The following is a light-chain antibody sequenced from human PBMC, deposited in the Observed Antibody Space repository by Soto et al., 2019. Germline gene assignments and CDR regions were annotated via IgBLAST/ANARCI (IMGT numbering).Light chain of an antibody. CDR3: QQYYSYPRIT. V-gene: IGKV1-9*01. J-gene: IGKJ5*01. Sequence: DIQLTQSPSFLSASVGDRVTITCRASQGISSYLAWYQQKPGKAPKLLIYAASTLQSGVPSRFSGSGSGTDFTLTISCLQSEDFATYYCQQYYSYPRITFGQGTRREIK. CDR2: AAS. CDR1: QGISSY.